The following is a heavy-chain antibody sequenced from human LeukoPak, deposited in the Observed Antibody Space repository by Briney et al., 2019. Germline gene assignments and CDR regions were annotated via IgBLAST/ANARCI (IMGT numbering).Heavy chain of an antibody. J-gene: IGHJ5*02. V-gene: IGHV4-39*01. CDR2: IYYSGST. Sequence: PSENLSLTWTVSGCSISTSSYYLGWIRHPPRKCLAWIASIYYSGSTYYSPSLKSRVTISVDTSKNQFSLKLSSVTAADTAVYYCARHPTIPVAGMGWFDPWGQGTLVTVSS. D-gene: IGHD6-19*01. CDR1: GCSISTSSYY. CDR3: ARHPTIPVAGMGWFDP.